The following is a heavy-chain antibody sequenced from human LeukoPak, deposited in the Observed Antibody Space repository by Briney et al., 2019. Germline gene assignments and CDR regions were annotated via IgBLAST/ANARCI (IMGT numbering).Heavy chain of an antibody. CDR1: VGSISSGGYY. J-gene: IGHJ4*02. CDR3: ARDAFRGGPH. Sequence: SQTLSLTCTVSVGSISSGGYYWSWIRQHPGKGLEWIGYIYYSGSTYYNPSLKSRVTISVDTSKNQFSLKLSSVTAADTAVYYCARDAFRGGPHWGQGTLVTVSS. D-gene: IGHD3-16*01. V-gene: IGHV4-31*03. CDR2: IYYSGST.